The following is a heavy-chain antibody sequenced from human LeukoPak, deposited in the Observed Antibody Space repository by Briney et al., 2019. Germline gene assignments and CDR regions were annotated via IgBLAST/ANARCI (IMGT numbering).Heavy chain of an antibody. CDR2: IYTSGST. Sequence: SQTLSLTCTVSGGSISSGSYYWSWIRQPAGKGLEWIGRIYTSGSTNYNPSLKSRVTISVDTSKNQLSLKLSSVTAADTAVYYCARAAPYYDFWSGYDAFDIWGQGTMVTVSS. CDR1: GGSISSGSYY. V-gene: IGHV4-61*02. J-gene: IGHJ3*02. D-gene: IGHD3-3*01. CDR3: ARAAPYYDFWSGYDAFDI.